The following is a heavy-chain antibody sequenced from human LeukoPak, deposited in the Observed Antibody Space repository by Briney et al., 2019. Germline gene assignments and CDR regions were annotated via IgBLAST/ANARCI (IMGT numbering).Heavy chain of an antibody. J-gene: IGHJ4*02. Sequence: AGGSLRLSCAASGFTFSDYFMSWIRQAPGKGLDWVSYISGSGGAIYYADSVKGRFTISRDNAKNSLYLQMNSLRVEDTGVYYCASWGEGALDNWGQGTLVTVSS. D-gene: IGHD1-26*01. CDR3: ASWGEGALDN. V-gene: IGHV3-11*04. CDR1: GFTFSDYF. CDR2: ISGSGGAI.